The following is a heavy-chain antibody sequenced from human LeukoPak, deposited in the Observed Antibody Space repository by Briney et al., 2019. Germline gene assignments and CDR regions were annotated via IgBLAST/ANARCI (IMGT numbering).Heavy chain of an antibody. D-gene: IGHD5-12*01. CDR3: AKDGAWLRFDD. Sequence: QTGGSLRLSCAASGFTFSSYGMHWVRQAPGKGLVWVAFIRYDGSNKYYADSVKGRFAISRDDSKNTLYLQMKNLRAEDTAVYYCAKDGAWLRFDDWGQGILVSVSS. J-gene: IGHJ4*02. CDR1: GFTFSSYG. CDR2: IRYDGSNK. V-gene: IGHV3-30*02.